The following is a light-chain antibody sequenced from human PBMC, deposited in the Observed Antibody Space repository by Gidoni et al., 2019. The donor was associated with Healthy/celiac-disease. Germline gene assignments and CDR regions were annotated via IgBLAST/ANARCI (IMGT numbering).Light chain of an antibody. CDR2: DAS. CDR3: QQRSNWPPVIA. Sequence: EIVFTQSPATLSLSPGERATLSCRASQSVSSYLAWYQQKPGQAPRLLIYDASNRATGSPARFRGSGSGTDFTLTISSLEPEDFAVYYCQQRSNWPPVIAFGQGTRLEIK. J-gene: IGKJ5*01. CDR1: QSVSSY. V-gene: IGKV3-11*01.